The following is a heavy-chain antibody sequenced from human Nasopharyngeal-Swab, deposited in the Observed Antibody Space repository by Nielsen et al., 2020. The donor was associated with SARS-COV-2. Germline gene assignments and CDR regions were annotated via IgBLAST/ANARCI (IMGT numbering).Heavy chain of an antibody. D-gene: IGHD4-23*01. CDR1: GGSISSSSYY. Sequence: SETLSLTCTVSGGSISSSSYYWGWIRQPPGKGLEWIGSIYYSGSTNYNPSLKSRVTISVDTSKNQFSLKLSSVTAADTAVYYCARDPRGYGGSPPFDYWGQGTLVTVSS. J-gene: IGHJ4*02. CDR2: IYYSGST. V-gene: IGHV4-39*07. CDR3: ARDPRGYGGSPPFDY.